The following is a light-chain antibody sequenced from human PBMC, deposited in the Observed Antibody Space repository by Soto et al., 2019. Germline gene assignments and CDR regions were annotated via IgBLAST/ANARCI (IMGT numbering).Light chain of an antibody. CDR2: DAS. V-gene: IGKV3-11*01. Sequence: EIVLTQSPATLSLSPGERATLSCRASQNVRSYLDWYQQKPGQAPRLLMHDASSRATGIPDRFSGSGSGTHFTLTLSSLEPEDSAVYYCQQRTNRPTSTFGQGTRLEIK. J-gene: IGKJ5*01. CDR3: QQRTNRPTST. CDR1: QNVRSY.